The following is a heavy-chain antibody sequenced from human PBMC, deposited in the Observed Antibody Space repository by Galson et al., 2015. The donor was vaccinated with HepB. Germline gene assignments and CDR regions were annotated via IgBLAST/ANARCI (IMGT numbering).Heavy chain of an antibody. Sequence: SLRLSCAASGFTFSSYAMHWVRQAPGKGLEWVAVISYDGSNKYYADSVKGRFTISRDNSKNTLYLQMNSLRAEDTAVYYCAREVSSSWSERGFDPWGQGTLVTVSS. J-gene: IGHJ5*02. V-gene: IGHV3-30*04. D-gene: IGHD6-13*01. CDR3: AREVSSSWSERGFDP. CDR1: GFTFSSYA. CDR2: ISYDGSNK.